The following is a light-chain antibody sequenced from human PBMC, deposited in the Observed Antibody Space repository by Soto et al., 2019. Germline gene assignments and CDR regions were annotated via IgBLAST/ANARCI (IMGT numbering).Light chain of an antibody. Sequence: QSVLTQPASVSGSRGQSITISCTGTNSDVGSYDLVSWYQQHPGKAPKLMIFEVNKRPSGVSNRFSGSKSGNTASLTISGLQAEDESDYYCCSYAGGSTYVLFGGGTKLTVL. CDR2: EVN. CDR1: NSDVGSYDL. J-gene: IGLJ3*02. CDR3: CSYAGGSTYVL. V-gene: IGLV2-23*02.